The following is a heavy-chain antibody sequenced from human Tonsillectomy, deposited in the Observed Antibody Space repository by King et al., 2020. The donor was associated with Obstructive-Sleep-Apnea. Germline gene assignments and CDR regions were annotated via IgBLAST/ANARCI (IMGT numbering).Heavy chain of an antibody. CDR1: GFTLSNYG. Sequence: QVQLVESGGGVVQPGRSLRLSCIASGFTLSNYGMHWVRQAPGKGLEWVANIRYDGSDNCYADSVEGRFTISRDNSKNKLYLQMDSLRTEDTAVYYCAREGGHCSGGNCNGYYGGAFDIWGQGTMVTVSS. J-gene: IGHJ3*02. CDR2: IRYDGSDN. V-gene: IGHV3-30*02. CDR3: AREGGHCSGGNCNGYYGGAFDI. D-gene: IGHD2-15*01.